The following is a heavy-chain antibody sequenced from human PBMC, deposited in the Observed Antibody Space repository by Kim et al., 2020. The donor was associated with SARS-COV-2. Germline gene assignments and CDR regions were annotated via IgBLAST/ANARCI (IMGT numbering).Heavy chain of an antibody. Sequence: AQKFQGRVTMTRDTSTSTVYMELSSLRSEDTAVYYCAGGAAVAGNDAFDIWGQGTMVTVSS. CDR3: AGGAAVAGNDAFDI. V-gene: IGHV1-46*01. D-gene: IGHD6-19*01. J-gene: IGHJ3*02.